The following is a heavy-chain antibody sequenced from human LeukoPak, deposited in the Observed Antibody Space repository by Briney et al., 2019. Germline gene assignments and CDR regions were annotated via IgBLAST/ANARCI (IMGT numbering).Heavy chain of an antibody. J-gene: IGHJ4*02. V-gene: IGHV5-51*01. Sequence: GGSLKISCKGSGYTFTNYWIGWVRQMPGKGLEWMGIIYPGDSDIRYSPSFQGQATISADKSISTAYLQWSSLKASDTAMYYCARQGITGWYAAYWGQGTLVTVSS. CDR1: GYTFTNYW. D-gene: IGHD6-19*01. CDR3: ARQGITGWYAAY. CDR2: IYPGDSDI.